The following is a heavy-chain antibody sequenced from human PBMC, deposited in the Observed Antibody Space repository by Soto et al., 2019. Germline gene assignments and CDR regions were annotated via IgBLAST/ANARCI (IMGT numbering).Heavy chain of an antibody. J-gene: IGHJ5*02. CDR1: GFNFDDYA. D-gene: IGHD1-26*01. Sequence: GGSLRLACAASGFNFDDYAMNWVRQAPGKGLEWVSGISWNSGSREYADSVKGRFTISRDDAKNSLYLQMNSLRPEDTALYYCVNGTYSVLTGNWFDPWGQGTLVTVSS. CDR2: ISWNSGSR. V-gene: IGHV3-9*01. CDR3: VNGTYSVLTGNWFDP.